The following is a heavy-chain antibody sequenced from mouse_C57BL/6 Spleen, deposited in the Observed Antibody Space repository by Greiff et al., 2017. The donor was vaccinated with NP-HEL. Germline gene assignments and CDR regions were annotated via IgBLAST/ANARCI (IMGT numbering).Heavy chain of an antibody. V-gene: IGHV5-17*01. CDR2: ISSGSSTI. D-gene: IGHD1-1*02. CDR3: ARPPMDGSYFYWYFEG. Sequence: EVKLMESGGGLVKLGGSLKLSCAASGFTFSDYGMHWVRQAPEKGLEWVAYISSGSSTIYYADTVKGRFTLSRDNAKNTLFLQMTSLRSEESDMYDGARPPMDGSYFYWYFEGWGTGTTVTVA. J-gene: IGHJ1*03. CDR1: GFTFSDYG.